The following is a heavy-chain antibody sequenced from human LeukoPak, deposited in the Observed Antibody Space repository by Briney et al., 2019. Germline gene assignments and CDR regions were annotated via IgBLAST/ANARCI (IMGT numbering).Heavy chain of an antibody. J-gene: IGHJ4*02. CDR3: ARDAARTTTPGGPDY. Sequence: ASVKDSCKSSGYTFASYVINWVRQAPGQGLEWMGWISAYNDDTKFAQNLQGRLTMTTDTSTGTAYMELRTLTSDHTALYYCARDAARTTTPGGPDYWGQGTRVTVSS. CDR2: ISAYNDDT. V-gene: IGHV1-18*01. CDR1: GYTFASYV. D-gene: IGHD1-1*01.